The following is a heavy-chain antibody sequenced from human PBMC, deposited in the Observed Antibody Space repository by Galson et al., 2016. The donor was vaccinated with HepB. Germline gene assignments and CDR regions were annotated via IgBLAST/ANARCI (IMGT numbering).Heavy chain of an antibody. CDR2: INTNTENP. CDR1: GYTFTNYA. V-gene: IGHV7-4-1*02. CDR3: ARVRIRYFDWLSQFDSNVFDI. J-gene: IGHJ3*02. D-gene: IGHD3-9*01. Sequence: SCKAPGYTFTNYAMNWVRQAPGQGLEWLGWINTNTENPTYAQGFTGRFVFSLDTSVSTAYLQISSLGADDTAIYYCARVRIRYFDWLSQFDSNVFDIWGQGTMVTVSS.